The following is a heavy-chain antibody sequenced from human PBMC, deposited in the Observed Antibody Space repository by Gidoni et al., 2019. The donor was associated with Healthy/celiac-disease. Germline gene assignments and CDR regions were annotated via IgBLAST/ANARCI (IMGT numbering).Heavy chain of an antibody. CDR2: INHSGST. V-gene: IGHV4-34*01. CDR1: GGSFSGYY. CDR3: ARVAQRGGHGAVTMVRGARGMDV. J-gene: IGHJ6*02. Sequence: QVQLQQWGAGLLKPSETLSLTCAVYGGSFSGYYWSWIRQPPGKGLEWIGEINHSGSTNYNPSLKSRVTISVDTSKNQFSLKLSSVTAADTAVYYCARVAQRGGHGAVTMVRGARGMDVWGQGTTVTVSS. D-gene: IGHD3-10*01.